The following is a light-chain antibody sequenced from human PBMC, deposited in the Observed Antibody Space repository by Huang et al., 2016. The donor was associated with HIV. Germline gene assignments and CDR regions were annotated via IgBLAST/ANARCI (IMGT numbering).Light chain of an antibody. Sequence: IQLTQSPSSLSASVGDRVTITCRASQGISTYLAWYQLKPGKVPRLLIYDASTLQSGVPSRFSDSGSGTDFTLTINSLQPEDFATYYCQQLYSYPLTFGGGTKLEI. CDR1: QGISTY. CDR2: DAS. CDR3: QQLYSYPLT. V-gene: IGKV1-9*01. J-gene: IGKJ4*01.